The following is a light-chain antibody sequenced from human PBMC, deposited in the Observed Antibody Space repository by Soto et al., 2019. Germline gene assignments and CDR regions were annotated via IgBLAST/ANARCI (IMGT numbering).Light chain of an antibody. Sequence: EIVLTQSPATLSLSPGERVTLSCRASQSVGSYLAWYQQKPGQAPRLLIYDASNRATGIAARFSGSGSGTDFTLTISSLEPEDFAVYYSQQRSNWPLTFGGGTKVEIK. CDR3: QQRSNWPLT. CDR1: QSVGSY. J-gene: IGKJ4*01. V-gene: IGKV3-11*01. CDR2: DAS.